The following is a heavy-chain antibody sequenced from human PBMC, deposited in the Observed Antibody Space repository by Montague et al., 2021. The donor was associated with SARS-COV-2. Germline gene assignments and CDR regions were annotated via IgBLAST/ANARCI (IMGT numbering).Heavy chain of an antibody. Sequence: SETLSLTCTVSGGSISSFYWSRFRHPPGKGLEWIGYISDSGSPNYNPSLTSRVTMSVDTSKSQFSLKVNSVTAAHTAMYYCARHYSATLPAVYWGQGTLVTVSS. J-gene: IGHJ4*02. D-gene: IGHD2-15*01. CDR3: ARHYSATLPAVY. CDR1: GGSISSFY. V-gene: IGHV4-59*08. CDR2: ISDSGSP.